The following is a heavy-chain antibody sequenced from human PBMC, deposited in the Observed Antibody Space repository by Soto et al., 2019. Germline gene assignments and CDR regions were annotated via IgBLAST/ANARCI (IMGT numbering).Heavy chain of an antibody. CDR2: ISSSSSYI. J-gene: IGHJ3*02. V-gene: IGHV3-21*01. CDR3: AFRIAARPLDAFDI. CDR1: GFTFSSYS. D-gene: IGHD6-6*01. Sequence: GGSLRLSCAASGFTFSSYSMNWVRQAPGKGLEWVSSISSSSSYIYYADSVKGRFTISRDNAKNSLYLQMNSLRAEDTAVYYCAFRIAARPLDAFDIWGQGTMVTVSS.